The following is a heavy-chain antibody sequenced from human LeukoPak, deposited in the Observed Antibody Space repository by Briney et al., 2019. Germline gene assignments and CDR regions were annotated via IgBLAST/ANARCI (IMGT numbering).Heavy chain of an antibody. Sequence: PSEALSLTCTVSGGSIRSYYWSWIRQPPGKGLEWIGYIYDSGTTNYNSSLKSRVSMSVDTSKKQFSLKLSSVTTADTAFYYCARVLGSGTISFDPWGQGTLVTVSS. CDR2: IYDSGTT. D-gene: IGHD3-10*01. CDR3: ARVLGSGTISFDP. J-gene: IGHJ5*02. V-gene: IGHV4-59*01. CDR1: GGSIRSYY.